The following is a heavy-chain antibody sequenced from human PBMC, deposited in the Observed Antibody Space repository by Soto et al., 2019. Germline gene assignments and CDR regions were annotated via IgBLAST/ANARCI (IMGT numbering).Heavy chain of an antibody. D-gene: IGHD2-15*01. V-gene: IGHV3-21*01. CDR2: ISSSSSYI. Sequence: LRLSCAASGFTFSSYSMNWVRQTPGKGLEWVSSISSSSSYIYYADSVKGRFTISRDNAKNSLYLQMNSLRAEDTAVYYCARDRLGYCSGGSCYSDEFWFDPWGQGTLVTVSS. J-gene: IGHJ5*02. CDR3: ARDRLGYCSGGSCYSDEFWFDP. CDR1: GFTFSSYS.